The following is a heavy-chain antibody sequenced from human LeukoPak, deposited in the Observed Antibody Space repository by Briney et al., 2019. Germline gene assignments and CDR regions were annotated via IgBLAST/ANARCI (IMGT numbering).Heavy chain of an antibody. CDR2: INPNSGGT. J-gene: IGHJ5*02. Sequence: ASVKVSCKASGYTFTGYYMHWVRQAPGQGLEWMGWINPNSGGTNYAQKFQGRVTMTRDTSISTAYMELSRLRSDDTAMYYCARGVGATGNWFDPWGQGTLVTVSS. V-gene: IGHV1-2*02. CDR3: ARGVGATGNWFDP. D-gene: IGHD1-26*01. CDR1: GYTFTGYY.